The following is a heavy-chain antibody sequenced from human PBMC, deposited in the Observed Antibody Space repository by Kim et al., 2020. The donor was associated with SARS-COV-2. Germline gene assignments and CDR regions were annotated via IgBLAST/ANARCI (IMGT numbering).Heavy chain of an antibody. CDR3: ARDSTSVIHPYYYGMDV. CDR1: HGSITSYD. CDR2: THYSGRN. D-gene: IGHD3-16*02. V-gene: IGHV4-59*13. J-gene: IGHJ6*02. Sequence: SETLSLTCTVSHGSITSYDWSWVRQPPGKGLEWIGYTHYSGRNNYNPPLKRRVTMSIDTSNTQLSLKLYSVTAADTAVYFCARDSTSVIHPYYYGMDVWGQGTTVTVSS.